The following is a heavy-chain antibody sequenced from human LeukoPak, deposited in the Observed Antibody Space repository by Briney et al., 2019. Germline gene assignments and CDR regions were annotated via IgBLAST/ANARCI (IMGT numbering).Heavy chain of an antibody. J-gene: IGHJ4*02. Sequence: GGSLRLSCAASGFIFSSYSMNWVRQAPGKGLEWVSYISSGGSTIYYADSVKGRFTISGDNAKNSLYLQMNSLRAEDTAVYYCARGYQPPYDYWGQGTLVTVSS. CDR3: ARGYQPPYDY. D-gene: IGHD2-2*01. V-gene: IGHV3-48*04. CDR2: ISSGGSTI. CDR1: GFIFSSYS.